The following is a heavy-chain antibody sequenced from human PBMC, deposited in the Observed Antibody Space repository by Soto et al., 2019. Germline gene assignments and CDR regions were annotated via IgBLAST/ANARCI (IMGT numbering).Heavy chain of an antibody. CDR2: ISAYNGET. D-gene: IGHD5-12*01. J-gene: IGHJ3*02. CDR3: ARVRERWLPPEAFDI. CDR1: GFSFTDDG. V-gene: IGHV1-18*04. Sequence: QVQLVQSGAEVKKPGASVRVSCKASGFSFTDDGLTWVRQAPGQGLEWMGWISAYNGETNYAQNFQGRVTMATDTSTSTGYMELRSLRSDDTAVYYCARVRERWLPPEAFDIWGQGTMVTVSS.